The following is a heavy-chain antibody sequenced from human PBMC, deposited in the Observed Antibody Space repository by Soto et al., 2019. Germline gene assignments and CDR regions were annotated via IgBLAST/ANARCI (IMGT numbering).Heavy chain of an antibody. Sequence: GGSLRLSCAASGFTFRNYAMTWVRQAPGKGLEWVSAIGGSGRSTYYADSVMGRFTISRDNSKNTLYLQMNSLRAEDTAIYYCAKGRAGSYLFDYWGQGTLVTVSS. CDR1: GFTFRNYA. V-gene: IGHV3-23*01. CDR2: IGGSGRST. J-gene: IGHJ4*02. CDR3: AKGRAGSYLFDY. D-gene: IGHD1-26*01.